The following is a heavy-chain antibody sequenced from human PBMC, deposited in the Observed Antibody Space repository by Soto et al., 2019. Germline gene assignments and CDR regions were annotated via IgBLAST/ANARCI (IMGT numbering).Heavy chain of an antibody. J-gene: IGHJ4*02. V-gene: IGHV4-31*03. CDR2: ISFSGST. CDR3: ARVRRTGDQRGFFDS. CDR1: GGSISSGDYY. D-gene: IGHD7-27*01. Sequence: QVQLQESGPGLVKPAQTLSLTCIVSGGSISSGDYYWSWIRQYPGKGLEYIGYISFSGSTYYIPSLRSRLTISADTSKNQFSLSLRSVTAADTAVFYCARVRRTGDQRGFFDSWGQGTLVTVSS.